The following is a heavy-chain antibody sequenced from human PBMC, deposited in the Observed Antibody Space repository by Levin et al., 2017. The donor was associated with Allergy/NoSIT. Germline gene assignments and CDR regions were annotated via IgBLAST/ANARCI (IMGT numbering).Heavy chain of an antibody. J-gene: IGHJ6*02. CDR1: GFTFSAYA. D-gene: IGHD3-10*01. CDR3: ARTVWGVANCYYYGMDV. V-gene: IGHV3-30-3*01. CDR2: ILYDGSNK. Sequence: GESLKISCAASGFTFSAYAMHWVRQPPGKGLEWLSVILYDGSNKYYAESVKGRFTITRDNSNNTLYLHMDGLRAEDTAAYYCARTVWGVANCYYYGMDVWGQGTTVTVSS.